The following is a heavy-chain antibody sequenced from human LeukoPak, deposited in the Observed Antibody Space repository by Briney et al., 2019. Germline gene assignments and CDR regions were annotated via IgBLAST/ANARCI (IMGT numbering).Heavy chain of an antibody. CDR3: AKAPVTSCRGAFCYPFDY. CDR1: GFSFSSYA. Sequence: GGTLRLSCAASGFSFSSYAMSWVRQAPGEGLEWVSAMSSSDDGRYYAASVRGRFTISRDTSRSTLYLQMNSLRAEDAAVYYCAKAPVTSCRGAFCYPFDYWGQGTLVTVSS. V-gene: IGHV3-23*01. CDR2: MSSSDDGR. D-gene: IGHD2-15*01. J-gene: IGHJ4*02.